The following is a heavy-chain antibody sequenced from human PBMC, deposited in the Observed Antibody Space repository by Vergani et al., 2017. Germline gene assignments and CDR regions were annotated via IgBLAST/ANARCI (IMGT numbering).Heavy chain of an antibody. V-gene: IGHV3-15*07. CDR3: TTDPRYCGDGSCYRQRDHHYYGMDV. Sequence: EVQLVESGGGIVKPGGSLRLSCVASGFSFRNDWMNWVRRTPGKGLEWVGRIKSTFDRGTTDYAAAVKGRFTISRDDSKNTLFLQMNGLKTEDIGVYYCTTDPRYCGDGSCYRQRDHHYYGMDVWGQGTTVTVSS. D-gene: IGHD2-21*01. CDR1: GFSFRNDW. J-gene: IGHJ6*02. CDR2: IKSTFDRGTT.